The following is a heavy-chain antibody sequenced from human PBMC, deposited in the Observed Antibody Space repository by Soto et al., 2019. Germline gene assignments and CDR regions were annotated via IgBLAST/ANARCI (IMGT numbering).Heavy chain of an antibody. V-gene: IGHV3-23*01. D-gene: IGHD6-13*01. CDR1: GFTFSSYA. CDR3: AKVKGIAAAGPPTYYFDY. J-gene: IGHJ4*02. Sequence: HPGGSLRLSCAASGFTFSSYAMSWVRQAPGKGLEWVSAISGSGGSTYYADSVKGRFTISRDNSKNTLYLQMNSLRAEDTAVYYCAKVKGIAAAGPPTYYFDYWGQGTLVTVSS. CDR2: ISGSGGST.